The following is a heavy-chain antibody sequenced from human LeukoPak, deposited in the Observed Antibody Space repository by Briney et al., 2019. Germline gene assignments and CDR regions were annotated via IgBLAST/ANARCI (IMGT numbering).Heavy chain of an antibody. V-gene: IGHV3-53*01. CDR2: IYSGGST. J-gene: IGHJ3*02. D-gene: IGHD4-23*01. Sequence: GGSLRLSCAASGFTVSSNYMSWVRQAPGKGLEWVSVIYSGGSTYYADSVKGRFTISRDNAKNTVYLQVRSLRAEDTAVYYCAKDSGYGGDSNDAFDIWGQGTMVTVSS. CDR1: GFTVSSNY. CDR3: AKDSGYGGDSNDAFDI.